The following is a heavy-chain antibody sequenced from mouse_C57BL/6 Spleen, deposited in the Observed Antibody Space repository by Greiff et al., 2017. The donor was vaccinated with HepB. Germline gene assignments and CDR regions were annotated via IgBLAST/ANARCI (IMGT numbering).Heavy chain of an antibody. Sequence: QVQLKQPGAELVRPGTSVKLSCKASGYTFTSYWMHWVKQRPGQGLEWIGVIDPSDSYTNYNQKFKGKATLTVDTSSSTAYMQLSSLTSEDSAVYYCARGASYYSNYSFAYWGQGTLVTVSA. CDR1: GYTFTSYW. J-gene: IGHJ3*01. CDR2: IDPSDSYT. V-gene: IGHV1-59*01. CDR3: ARGASYYSNYSFAY. D-gene: IGHD2-5*01.